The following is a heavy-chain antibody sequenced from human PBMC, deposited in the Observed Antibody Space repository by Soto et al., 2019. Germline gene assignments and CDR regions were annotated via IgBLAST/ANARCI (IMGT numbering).Heavy chain of an antibody. CDR3: ASAPYDNSHTPADWFDP. J-gene: IGHJ5*02. D-gene: IGHD1-1*01. CDR2: IYPGDSDT. V-gene: IGHV5-51*01. CDR1: GYSFTSYW. Sequence: GESLKISCKGSGYSFTSYWIGWVRQMPGKGLEWMGIIYPGDSDTRYSPSFQGQVTISADKSISTAYLQWSSLKASDTAMYYCASAPYDNSHTPADWFDPWGQGTLVTVSS.